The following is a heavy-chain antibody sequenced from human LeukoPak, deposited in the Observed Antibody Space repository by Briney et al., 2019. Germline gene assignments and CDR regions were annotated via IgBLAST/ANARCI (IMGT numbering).Heavy chain of an antibody. CDR1: GYTFTGYY. V-gene: IGHV1-2*02. Sequence: ASVKVSCKASGYTFTGYYMHWVRQAPGQGLEWMGWINPNSGGTNYAQKFQGRVTMTRDTSISTAYMELSRLRSDDTAVYYCARDHSSGFGEWDAFNWFDPWGQGTLVTVSS. J-gene: IGHJ5*02. CDR2: INPNSGGT. CDR3: ARDHSSGFGEWDAFNWFDP. D-gene: IGHD3-10*01.